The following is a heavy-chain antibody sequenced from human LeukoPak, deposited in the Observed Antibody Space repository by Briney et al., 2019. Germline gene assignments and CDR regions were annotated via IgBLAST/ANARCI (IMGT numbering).Heavy chain of an antibody. CDR2: INPNSGGT. Sequence: PGASVKVSCKASGYTFTGYYMHWVRQAPGQGLEWMGWINPNSGGTHYAQKFQDRVTMTRDTSISTAYMELNSLRSDDTAVYYCAREGAAAEDVNWFDPWGQGTLVTVSS. CDR3: AREGAAAEDVNWFDP. J-gene: IGHJ5*02. D-gene: IGHD6-25*01. V-gene: IGHV1-2*02. CDR1: GYTFTGYY.